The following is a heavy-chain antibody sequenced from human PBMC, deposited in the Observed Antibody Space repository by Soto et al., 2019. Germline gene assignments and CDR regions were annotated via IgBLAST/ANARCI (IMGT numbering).Heavy chain of an antibody. Sequence: QVQLVQSGAEVKKPGSSVKVSCKASGGTFSSYAITWVRQAAGQGLDWMGEIMPVFGVTNFAQKFQSRVTLTADKSTTTASMELSSLTSEDTAVYYCTRMGGSFLDSWGQGTLVTVSS. CDR1: GGTFSSYA. J-gene: IGHJ5*01. CDR3: TRMGGSFLDS. D-gene: IGHD1-26*01. V-gene: IGHV1-69*17. CDR2: IMPVFGVT.